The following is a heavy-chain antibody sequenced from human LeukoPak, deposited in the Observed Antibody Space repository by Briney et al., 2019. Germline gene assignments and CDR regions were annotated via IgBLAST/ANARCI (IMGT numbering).Heavy chain of an antibody. Sequence: GGSLRLSCAASGFTVSSNYMSWVRQAPGKGLDWVSVIYSGGSTYYADSVKDRFTISRDDAKNTLYLQMNSLRAEDTAVYYCARETEHYGSGSYYIGYWGQGTLVTVSS. CDR2: IYSGGST. J-gene: IGHJ4*02. V-gene: IGHV3-53*01. D-gene: IGHD3-10*01. CDR3: ARETEHYGSGSYYIGY. CDR1: GFTVSSNY.